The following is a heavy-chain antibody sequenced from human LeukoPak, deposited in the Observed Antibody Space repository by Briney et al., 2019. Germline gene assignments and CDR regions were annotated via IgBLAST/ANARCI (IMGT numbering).Heavy chain of an antibody. J-gene: IGHJ3*02. D-gene: IGHD3-9*01. V-gene: IGHV4-38-2*02. CDR3: ARDGRYFDWLIVGYDI. CDR1: GYSISSGYY. CDR2: IYHSGST. Sequence: KPSETLSLTCAVSGYSISSGYYWGWIRQPPGKGLEWIGSIYHSGSTYYNPPLKSRVTISVDTSKNQFSLKLSSVTAADTAVYYCARDGRYFDWLIVGYDIWGQGTMVTVSS.